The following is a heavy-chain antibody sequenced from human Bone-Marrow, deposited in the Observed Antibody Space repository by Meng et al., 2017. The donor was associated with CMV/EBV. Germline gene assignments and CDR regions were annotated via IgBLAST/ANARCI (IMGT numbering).Heavy chain of an antibody. CDR1: GFTFSNYW. V-gene: IGHV3-7*01. CDR2: IKQDGSEK. D-gene: IGHD2-2*01. Sequence: GESLKISCAASGFTFSNYWMSWVRQAPGKGLEWVANIKQDGSEKYYVDSVKGRFTISRDNAKNSLYLQMNSLRAEDTAVYYCARENRGYCSSTSCYGSRGMDVWGQGTTATVSS. J-gene: IGHJ6*02. CDR3: ARENRGYCSSTSCYGSRGMDV.